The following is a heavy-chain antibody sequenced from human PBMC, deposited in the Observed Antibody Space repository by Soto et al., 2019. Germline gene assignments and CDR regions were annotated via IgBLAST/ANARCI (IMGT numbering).Heavy chain of an antibody. Sequence: ASVKVSCKASGYTFTSSAMHWVRQAPGQRLEWMGWINAGNGNTKYSQKFQGRVTITRDTSASTAYMELSSLRSEDTAVYYCARDRGIILRYFDWLLSDGMDVWGQGTTGTVSS. CDR3: ARDRGIILRYFDWLLSDGMDV. CDR1: GYTFTSSA. V-gene: IGHV1-3*01. J-gene: IGHJ6*02. D-gene: IGHD3-9*01. CDR2: INAGNGNT.